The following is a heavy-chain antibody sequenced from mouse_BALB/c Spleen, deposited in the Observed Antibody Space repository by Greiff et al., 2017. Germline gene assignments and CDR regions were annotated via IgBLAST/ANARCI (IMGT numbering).Heavy chain of an antibody. CDR2: INPYNGDT. V-gene: IGHV1-37*01. J-gene: IGHJ4*01. D-gene: IGHD1-1*01. Sequence: EVQRVESGPELVKPGASVKISCKASGYSFTGYFMNWVKQSHGKSLEWIGRINPYNGDTFYNQKFKGKATLTVDKSSSTAHMELLSLTSEDSAVYYCGRTTVVAGDYAMDYWGQGTSVTVSS. CDR3: GRTTVVAGDYAMDY. CDR1: GYSFTGYF.